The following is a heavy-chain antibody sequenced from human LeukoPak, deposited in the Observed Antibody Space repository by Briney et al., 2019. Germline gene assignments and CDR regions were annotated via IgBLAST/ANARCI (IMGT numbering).Heavy chain of an antibody. D-gene: IGHD6-19*01. CDR2: TYSGGST. J-gene: IGHJ4*02. CDR3: AKDHRSGWSRDYFDY. Sequence: PGGSLRLSCAASGFSVTINYMNWVRQAPGKGLEWVSVTYSGGSTDYADSVKGRFTISRDNSKNTLYLQMSSLRAEDTAVYYCAKDHRSGWSRDYFDYWGQGTLVTVSS. CDR1: GFSVTINY. V-gene: IGHV3-53*01.